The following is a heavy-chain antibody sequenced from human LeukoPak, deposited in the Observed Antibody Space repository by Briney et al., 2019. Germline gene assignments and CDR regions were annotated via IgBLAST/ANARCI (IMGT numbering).Heavy chain of an antibody. CDR2: ISSSSSYI. CDR3: ARDNLRYGSGSMADY. V-gene: IGHV3-21*01. CDR1: GFTFSSYS. D-gene: IGHD3-10*01. J-gene: IGHJ4*02. Sequence: TGGSLRLSCAASGFTFSSYSKNWVRQAPGKGLEWVSSISSSSSYIYYADSVKGRFTISRDNAKNSLYLQMNSLRAEDTAVYYCARDNLRYGSGSMADYWGQGTLVTVSS.